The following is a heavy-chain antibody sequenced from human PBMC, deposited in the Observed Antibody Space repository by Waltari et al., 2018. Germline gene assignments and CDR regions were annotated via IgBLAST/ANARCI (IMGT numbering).Heavy chain of an antibody. CDR1: GGSISSYY. CDR2: IYYRGST. Sequence: QVQLQESGPGLVKPSETLSLTCTVSGGSISSYYWSWIRQPPGKGLEWIGYIYYRGSTNYNPSHKSRVTISVDTSKNQFSLKLSSVTAADTAVYYCARGHCSGGSCYRLDYWGQGTLVTVSS. D-gene: IGHD2-15*01. CDR3: ARGHCSGGSCYRLDY. V-gene: IGHV4-59*01. J-gene: IGHJ4*02.